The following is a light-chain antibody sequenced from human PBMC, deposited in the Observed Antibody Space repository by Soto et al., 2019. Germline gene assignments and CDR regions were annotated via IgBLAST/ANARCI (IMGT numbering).Light chain of an antibody. CDR1: QTVSSS. CDR2: AAS. V-gene: IGKV1-12*01. Sequence: DIQMTQSPSSVSASVGDRVTITCRASQTVSSSLAWYQQKPGEAPRLLIYAASTWQSGIPARFSGSGSGTEFTLTITSLQPEDFAAYYCQQHNNCPRTFGQGTKVDIK. CDR3: QQHNNCPRT. J-gene: IGKJ1*01.